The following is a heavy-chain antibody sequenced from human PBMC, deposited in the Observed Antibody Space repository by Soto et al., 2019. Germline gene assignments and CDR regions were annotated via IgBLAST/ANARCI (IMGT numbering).Heavy chain of an antibody. CDR1: GFTFSNYW. Sequence: EVQLVESGGGLVQPGGSLRLSCAASGFTFSNYWMSWVRQAPGNGLEWVANIKQDGSEKYYVDSVKGRFTISRDNAKNSLYLQMNSLRAEDTAVYYCARAGGYSYGPGGYWGQGILVTVSS. J-gene: IGHJ4*02. V-gene: IGHV3-7*04. CDR3: ARAGGYSYGPGGY. D-gene: IGHD5-18*01. CDR2: IKQDGSEK.